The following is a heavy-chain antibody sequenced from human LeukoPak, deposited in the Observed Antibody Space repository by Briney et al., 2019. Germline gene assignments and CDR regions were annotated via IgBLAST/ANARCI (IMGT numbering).Heavy chain of an antibody. CDR1: GGSINISGYY. D-gene: IGHD6-6*01. CDR2: IYYSGST. J-gene: IGHJ6*02. Sequence: PSETLSLTCTVSGGSINISGYYCHWIRHHPSNVLASIRYIYYSGSTYYNPSLKSRVTISVDTSKNQFSLKLSSVTAADTAVYYCARDRPIAARLNYYYGMDVWGQGTTVTVSS. V-gene: IGHV4-31*03. CDR3: ARDRPIAARLNYYYGMDV.